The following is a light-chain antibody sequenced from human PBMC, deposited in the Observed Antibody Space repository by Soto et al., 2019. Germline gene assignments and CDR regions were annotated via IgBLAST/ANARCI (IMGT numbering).Light chain of an antibody. CDR3: AAWDDSLNGVL. CDR1: SSNIGNNL. Sequence: QSVLTQPPSASGTPGQRVTISCPGSSSNIGNNLVNWYQQLPGTAPKLLMYSNNQRPSGVPDRFSGSKSGTSASLAISGLQSEDEADYYCAAWDDSLNGVLFGGGTKLTVL. V-gene: IGLV1-44*01. CDR2: SNN. J-gene: IGLJ2*01.